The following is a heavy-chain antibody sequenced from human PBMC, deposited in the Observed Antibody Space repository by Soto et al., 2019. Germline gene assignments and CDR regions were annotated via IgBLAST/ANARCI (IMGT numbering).Heavy chain of an antibody. CDR3: AKPPPGLTGTRYYFDY. V-gene: IGHV3-30*18. J-gene: IGHJ4*02. Sequence: QVQLVESGGGVVQPGRSLRLSCAASGFTFSSYGMHWVRQAPGKGLEWVAVISYDGSNKYYADSVKGRFTISRDNSKNTLYLQMNSLRAEDTAVYYCAKPPPGLTGTRYYFDYWGQGTLVTVSS. CDR2: ISYDGSNK. D-gene: IGHD7-27*01. CDR1: GFTFSSYG.